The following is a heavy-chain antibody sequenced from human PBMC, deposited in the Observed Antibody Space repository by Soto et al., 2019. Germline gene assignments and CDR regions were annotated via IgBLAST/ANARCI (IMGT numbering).Heavy chain of an antibody. V-gene: IGHV3-74*01. D-gene: IGHD6-19*01. J-gene: IGHJ4*02. CDR2: INSDGSTT. CDR3: ARGGFKQWLLDY. CDR1: GFTFSDYW. Sequence: EVQLVESGGGLVQPGGSLRLSCAASGFTFSDYWIHWVRQAPGKGLVWVSRINSDGSTTNQADSVKGRFTISRDNAKNTLYLQMNSLRAEDTAVYYCARGGFKQWLLDYCGPGALVTFSS.